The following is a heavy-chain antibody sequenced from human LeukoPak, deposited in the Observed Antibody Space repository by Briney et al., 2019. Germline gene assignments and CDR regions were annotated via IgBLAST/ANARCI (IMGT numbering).Heavy chain of an antibody. D-gene: IGHD3-16*02. CDR1: GYTFTGYY. Sequence: ASVKVSCKASGYTFTGYYMHWVRQAPGQGLEWMGWINPNSGGTNYAQKFQGRATMTRDTSISTAYMELSRLRSDDTAVYYCARAHLGELSLIVWGQGTLVTVSS. CDR3: ARAHLGELSLIV. J-gene: IGHJ4*02. CDR2: INPNSGGT. V-gene: IGHV1-2*02.